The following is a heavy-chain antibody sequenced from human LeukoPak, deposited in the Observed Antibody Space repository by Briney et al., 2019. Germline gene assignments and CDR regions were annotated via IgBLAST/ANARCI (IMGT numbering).Heavy chain of an antibody. CDR1: GGTXSSYA. V-gene: IGHV1-69*13. CDR2: IIPIFGTA. D-gene: IGHD2-15*01. CDR3: ARYCSGGSCYPETYYYYGMDV. Sequence: ASVKVSCKASGGTXSSYAISWVRQAPGQGLEWMGGIIPIFGTANYAQKFQGRVTITADESTSTAYMELSSLRSEDTAVYYCARYCSGGSCYPETYYYYGMDVWGRGTTVTVSS. J-gene: IGHJ6*02.